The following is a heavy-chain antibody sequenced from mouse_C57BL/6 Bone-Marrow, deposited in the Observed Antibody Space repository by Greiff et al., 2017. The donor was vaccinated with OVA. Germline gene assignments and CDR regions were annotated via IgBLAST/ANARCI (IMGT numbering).Heavy chain of an antibody. CDR2: INPSNGGT. CDR1: GYTFPSYW. D-gene: IGHD1-1*01. V-gene: IGHV1-53*01. CDR3: ARETEIYYYGSSCY. Sequence: QVQLKQPGTELVKPGASVKLSCTASGYTFPSYWMHWVKQRPGQGLEWIGNINPSNGGTNYNEKFKSKATLTVDKSSSTAYMQLSSLTSEDSAVDYCARETEIYYYGSSCYWGQGTTLTVSS. J-gene: IGHJ2*01.